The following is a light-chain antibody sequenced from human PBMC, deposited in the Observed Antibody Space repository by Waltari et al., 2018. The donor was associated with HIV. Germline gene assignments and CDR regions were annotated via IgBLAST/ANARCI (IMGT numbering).Light chain of an antibody. Sequence: SYILTQPPSVSVAPGKTASITCGGNNIGSHSVHWYQQKPGTAPVLVFYYNDDRPSGSPERFSGSKSGNTATLTISRVEAGDEADYYCQLWDTSTDHYVFGTGTKVTVL. J-gene: IGLJ1*01. CDR1: NIGSHS. V-gene: IGLV3-21*04. CDR2: YND. CDR3: QLWDTSTDHYV.